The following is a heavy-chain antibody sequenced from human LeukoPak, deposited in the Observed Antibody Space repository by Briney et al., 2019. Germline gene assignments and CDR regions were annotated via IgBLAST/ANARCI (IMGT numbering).Heavy chain of an antibody. Sequence: PSETLSLTCTVSGGSISSYYWGWIRQPAGKGLEWIGRIYTSGSTNYNPSLKSRVTMSVDTSKNQFSLKLSSVTAADTAVYYCASGPRYYYYGMDVWGQGTTVTVSS. D-gene: IGHD3/OR15-3a*01. V-gene: IGHV4-4*07. CDR3: ASGPRYYYYGMDV. CDR1: GGSISSYY. J-gene: IGHJ6*02. CDR2: IYTSGST.